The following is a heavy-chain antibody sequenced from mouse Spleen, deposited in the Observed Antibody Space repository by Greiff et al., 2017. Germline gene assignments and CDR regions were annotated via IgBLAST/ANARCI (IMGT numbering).Heavy chain of an antibody. J-gene: IGHJ3*01. D-gene: IGHD3-1*01. Sequence: VQLQQSGTELVKPGASVKLSCKASGYTFTSYWMHWVKQRPGQGLEWIGNINPSNGGTNYNEKFKSKATLTVDKSSSTAYMQLSSLTSEDSAVYYCARVGHSSGRGDSWFAYWGQGTLVTVSA. V-gene: IGHV1-53*01. CDR1: GYTFTSYW. CDR3: ARVGHSSGRGDSWFAY. CDR2: INPSNGGT.